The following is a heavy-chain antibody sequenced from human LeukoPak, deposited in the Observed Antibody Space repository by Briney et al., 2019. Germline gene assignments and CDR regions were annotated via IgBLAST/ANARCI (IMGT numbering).Heavy chain of an antibody. CDR1: GFTFSSYG. V-gene: IGHV3-33*01. CDR3: AREGYSGYDSLYDYVWGSYRPPGDYYYGMDV. Sequence: GRSLRLSCAASGFTFSSYGMHWVRQAPGKGLEWVAVIWYDGSNKYYADSVKGRFTISRDNSKNTLYLQMNSLRAEDTAVYYCAREGYSGYDSLYDYVWGSYRPPGDYYYGMDVWGQGTTVTVSS. J-gene: IGHJ6*02. CDR2: IWYDGSNK. D-gene: IGHD3-16*02.